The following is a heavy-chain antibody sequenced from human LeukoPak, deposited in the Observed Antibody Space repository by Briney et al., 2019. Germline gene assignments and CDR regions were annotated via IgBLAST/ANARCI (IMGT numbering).Heavy chain of an antibody. CDR3: ARVGYGPVDY. CDR2: IYTSGST. V-gene: IGHV4-61*02. Sequence: PSQTLSLTCTVSGGSISSGSYYWSWIRQPAGKGLEWIGRIYTSGSTNYNPSLESRVTISLDTSKNQFSLKLSSVTAADTAVYYCARVGYGPVDYWGQGTLVTVSS. D-gene: IGHD5-18*01. CDR1: GGSISSGSYY. J-gene: IGHJ4*02.